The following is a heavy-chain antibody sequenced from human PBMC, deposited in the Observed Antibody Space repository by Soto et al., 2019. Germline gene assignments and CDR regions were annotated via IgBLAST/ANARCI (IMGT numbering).Heavy chain of an antibody. CDR1: GFIFSSYW. D-gene: IGHD3-22*01. J-gene: IGHJ4*02. CDR2: IKQDGSEK. CDR3: ARDHLFFDTSGHYGY. Sequence: ESGGGLVQPGGSLRLSCATSGFIFSSYWMSWVRQAPGKGLEWVANIKQDGSEKYYVDSVKGRFTISRDNAKKSLYLQMNSLRAEDTAVYYCARDHLFFDTSGHYGYWGQGTLVTVSS. V-gene: IGHV3-7*01.